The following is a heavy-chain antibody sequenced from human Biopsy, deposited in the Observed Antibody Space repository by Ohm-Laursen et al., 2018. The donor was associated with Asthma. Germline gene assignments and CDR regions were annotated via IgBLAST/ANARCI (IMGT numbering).Heavy chain of an antibody. Sequence: SLRLSCAASGFTFSIYDVHWVRQAPGKGLEWVAVISYDGSSIYYADSVKGRFTISRDNSKNTLSLQMNSLTAEDTAVYYCAREGVAGTHIEDWGQGTLVTVSS. CDR2: ISYDGSSI. D-gene: IGHD6-19*01. CDR1: GFTFSIYD. J-gene: IGHJ4*02. CDR3: AREGVAGTHIED. V-gene: IGHV3-30-3*01.